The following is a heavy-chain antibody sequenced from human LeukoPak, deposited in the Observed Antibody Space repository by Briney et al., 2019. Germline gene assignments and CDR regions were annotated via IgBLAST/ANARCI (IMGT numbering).Heavy chain of an antibody. CDR2: IYYSGST. CDR1: GGSISSSSYY. D-gene: IGHD3-3*01. J-gene: IGHJ6*02. CDR3: ARDQTDFWSGYYTGGYYYYGMDV. V-gene: IGHV4-39*02. Sequence: SETLSLTCTVSGGSISSSSYYWGWIRQPPGKGLEWIGSIYYSGSTYYNPSLKSRVTISVDTSKNQFSLKLSSVTAADTAVYYCARDQTDFWSGYYTGGYYYYGMDVWGQGTTVTVSS.